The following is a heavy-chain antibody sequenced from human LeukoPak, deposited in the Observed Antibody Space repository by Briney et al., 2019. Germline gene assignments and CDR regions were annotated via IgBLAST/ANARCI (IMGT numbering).Heavy chain of an antibody. D-gene: IGHD2-2*01. Sequence: PGGSLRLSCAASGFXFSTYWIHWVRQAPGTGLVWVSLINSDGSSTNYADSVKGRFTISRDNAKNTLYLQMNSLRAEDTAVYYCATDVPAVTIFGYWGQGTLVTVSS. CDR1: GFXFSTYW. J-gene: IGHJ4*02. CDR2: INSDGSST. V-gene: IGHV3-74*01. CDR3: ATDVPAVTIFGY.